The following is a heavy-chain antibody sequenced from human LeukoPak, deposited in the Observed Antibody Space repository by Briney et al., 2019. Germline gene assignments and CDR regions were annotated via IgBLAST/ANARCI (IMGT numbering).Heavy chain of an antibody. D-gene: IGHD3-10*01. V-gene: IGHV3-23*01. CDR3: ARHYYYGSGSYPVCFDY. CDR1: GFTFSNYG. J-gene: IGHJ4*02. Sequence: PGGSLRLSCAASGFTFSNYGMSWVRQAPGKGLEWVSTISSGGSSTYYADSVKGRFTISRDNSKNTLYLQMNSLRAEDTAVYYCARHYYYGSGSYPVCFDYWGQGTLVTVSS. CDR2: ISSGGSST.